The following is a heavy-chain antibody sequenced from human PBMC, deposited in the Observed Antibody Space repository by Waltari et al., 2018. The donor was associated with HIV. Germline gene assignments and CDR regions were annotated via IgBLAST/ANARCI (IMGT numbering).Heavy chain of an antibody. V-gene: IGHV4-39*01. J-gene: IGHJ4*02. CDR1: TGSITQPYY. CDR2: IYSNGVS. CDR3: VALRTVTGTIDK. D-gene: IGHD6-19*01. Sequence: QLQLQESGPALVKPSETLSLSCTVSTGSITQPYYWGWVRQFPGTGLEWIGSIYSNGVSHYAPSLKSRVALSVDMSKNQFSLTLTAVTAADTSRYFCVALRTVTGTIDKWGQGTLVTVS.